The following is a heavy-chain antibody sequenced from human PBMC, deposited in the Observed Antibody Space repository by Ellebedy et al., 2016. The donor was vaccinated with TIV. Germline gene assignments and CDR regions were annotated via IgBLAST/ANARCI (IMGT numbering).Heavy chain of an antibody. CDR3: AKDNVQGGMDV. J-gene: IGHJ6*02. Sequence: GESLKISCAASGFTFSIYWMSWVRQAPGKGLEWVSGISGGGGSTNYADSVKGRFTISRDTSKNTLYLQMNSLRAEDTAVYYCAKDNVQGGMDVWGQGTTVTVSS. V-gene: IGHV3-23*01. CDR2: ISGGGGST. D-gene: IGHD6-6*01. CDR1: GFTFSIYW.